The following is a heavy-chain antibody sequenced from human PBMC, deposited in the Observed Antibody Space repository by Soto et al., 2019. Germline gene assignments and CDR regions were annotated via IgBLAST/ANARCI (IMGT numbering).Heavy chain of an antibody. D-gene: IGHD4-4*01. CDR3: ASGYSNYAYGMDV. CDR2: IIPIFGTA. CDR1: GGTFSSYA. V-gene: IGHV1-69*13. Sequence: SVKVSFKASGGTFSSYAISWLRQAPGQGLEWMGGIIPIFGTANYAQKFQGRVTITADESTSTAYMELSSLRSEDTAVYYCASGYSNYAYGMDVWGQGTTVTVSS. J-gene: IGHJ6*02.